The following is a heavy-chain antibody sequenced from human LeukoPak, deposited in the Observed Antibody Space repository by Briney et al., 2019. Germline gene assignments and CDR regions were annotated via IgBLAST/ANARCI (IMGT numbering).Heavy chain of an antibody. V-gene: IGHV1-8*01. Sequence: ASVKVSCKASGYTFTSYDINWVRQATGQGLEWMGWMNPNSGNTGYAQKFQGRVTMTRNTPISTAYMELSSLRSEDTAVYYCARVLDYGGWFDPWGQGTLVTVSS. CDR2: MNPNSGNT. J-gene: IGHJ5*02. CDR1: GYTFTSYD. CDR3: ARVLDYGGWFDP. D-gene: IGHD4-17*01.